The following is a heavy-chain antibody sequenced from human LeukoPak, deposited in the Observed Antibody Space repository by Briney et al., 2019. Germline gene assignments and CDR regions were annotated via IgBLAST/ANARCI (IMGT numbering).Heavy chain of an antibody. J-gene: IGHJ4*02. V-gene: IGHV5-51*01. CDR1: GYSFTSYW. Sequence: GESLKISCKSSGYSFTSYWIGWVRQMPGKGLEWMGIIYPGDSDTRYSPSFQGQVTISADKSISTAYLQWSSLKASDTAMYYCARSVGYCSGGSCYSAEFDYWGQGTLVTVSS. CDR2: IYPGDSDT. CDR3: ARSVGYCSGGSCYSAEFDY. D-gene: IGHD2-15*01.